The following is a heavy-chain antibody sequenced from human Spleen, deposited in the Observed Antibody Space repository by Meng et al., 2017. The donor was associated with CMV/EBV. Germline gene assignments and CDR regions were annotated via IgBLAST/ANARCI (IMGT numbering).Heavy chain of an antibody. CDR2: SNAGNGNT. CDR3: AKGIRDTAMVYDAFDI. Sequence: ASVKVSCKASGYTFTAYYLHWVRQAPGQGLEWMGWSNAGNGNTKYSQEFQGRVTITRDTSASTAYMELSSLRSEDMAVYYCAKGIRDTAMVYDAFDIWGQGTMVTVSS. J-gene: IGHJ3*02. D-gene: IGHD5-18*01. V-gene: IGHV1-3*02. CDR1: GYTFTAYY.